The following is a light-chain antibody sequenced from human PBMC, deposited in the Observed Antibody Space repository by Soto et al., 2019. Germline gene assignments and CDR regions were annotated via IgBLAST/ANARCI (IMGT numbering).Light chain of an antibody. CDR2: KAS. Sequence: DIQMTQSPSTLSASVGDRVTITCLASQSLSSWLAWYQQKPGKAPKSLIYKASSLESGVSSRFSGSGSGTEFTLTISSLQPDDFATYYCQQYLSYPITFGQGTRLEIK. V-gene: IGKV1-5*03. CDR3: QQYLSYPIT. CDR1: QSLSSW. J-gene: IGKJ5*01.